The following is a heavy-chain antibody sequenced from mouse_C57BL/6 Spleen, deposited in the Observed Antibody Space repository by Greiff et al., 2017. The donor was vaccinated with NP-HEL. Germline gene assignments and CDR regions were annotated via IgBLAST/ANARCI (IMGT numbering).Heavy chain of an antibody. CDR3: AREDGYYFFY. Sequence: EVQLQQSGPGLVKPSQSLSLTCSVTGYSITSGYYWNWIRQFPGNKLEWMGYISYDGSNNYNPSLKNRISITRDTSKNQFFLKLNSVTTEDTATYYCAREDGYYFFYWGQGTTLTVSS. CDR1: GYSITSGYY. CDR2: ISYDGSN. J-gene: IGHJ2*01. V-gene: IGHV3-6*01. D-gene: IGHD2-3*01.